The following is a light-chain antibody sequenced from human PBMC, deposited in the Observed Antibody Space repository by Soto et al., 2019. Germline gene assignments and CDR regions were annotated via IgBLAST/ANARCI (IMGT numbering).Light chain of an antibody. Sequence: DIHMTQSPSSVSASVGDRVTITCRASQGITSWLVWYQQKPGKAPKLLIYAASSLQSGVPSRFSGSGSGTDFSLTISSLQPEDFATYYCQQLFMYPPTFGPGTKVDIK. J-gene: IGKJ3*01. V-gene: IGKV1-12*01. CDR1: QGITSW. CDR2: AAS. CDR3: QQLFMYPPT.